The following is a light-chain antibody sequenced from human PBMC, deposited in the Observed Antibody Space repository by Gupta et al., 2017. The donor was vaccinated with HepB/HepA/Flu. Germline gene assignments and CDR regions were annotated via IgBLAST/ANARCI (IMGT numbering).Light chain of an antibody. J-gene: IGKJ4*01. CDR3: QQSYRTPLT. Sequence: DIQMTQSPSSLSASVGDRVTITCRASQRIAGYLNWYQQKPGKAPKLLIYTASSLQSGVPSRFSGSGSGTDFTRTISRLKPEDFGTYYCQQSYRTPLTFGGGTKVEIK. V-gene: IGKV1-39*01. CDR1: QRIAGY. CDR2: TAS.